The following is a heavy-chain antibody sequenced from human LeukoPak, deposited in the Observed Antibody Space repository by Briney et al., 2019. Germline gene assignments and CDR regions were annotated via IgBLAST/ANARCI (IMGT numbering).Heavy chain of an antibody. CDR2: ISAYNGNT. Sequence: ASVKVSCKSSGYTFTSYGISWVRQAPGQGLEWMGWISAYNGNTNYAQKLQGRVTMTTDTSTSTAYMELRSLRSDETAVYYCARARARHDFDWTYSPMAHLIPVDYWGQGTLVTVSS. CDR3: ARARARHDFDWTYSPMAHLIPVDY. D-gene: IGHD3-9*01. J-gene: IGHJ4*02. CDR1: GYTFTSYG. V-gene: IGHV1-18*01.